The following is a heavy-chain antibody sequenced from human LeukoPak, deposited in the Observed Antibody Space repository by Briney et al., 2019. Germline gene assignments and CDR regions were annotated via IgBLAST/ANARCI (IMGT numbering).Heavy chain of an antibody. CDR3: GKVGGNSNS. CDR1: GGSITSDIFY. V-gene: IGHV4-31*03. D-gene: IGHD4-23*01. CDR2: IHNSRGT. Sequence: SETLSLTCIVSGGSITSDIFYWNWIRQHPGKGLEWIGSIHNSRGTSYNPSLESRLTISVDTSENQFFLKMSYVTAADTAMYYCGKVGGNSNSWGQGTLVTVSS. J-gene: IGHJ5*02.